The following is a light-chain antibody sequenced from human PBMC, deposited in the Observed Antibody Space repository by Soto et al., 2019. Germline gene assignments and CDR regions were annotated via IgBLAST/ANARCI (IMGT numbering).Light chain of an antibody. V-gene: IGKV1-39*01. CDR3: QQRYTAPFT. J-gene: IGKJ3*01. Sequence: DFQMTQSPSSLSASVGDRVSITCRASQSIGTSLNWYQQKPGKAPKLLIYSASTLQGGGPSRFSGGGSVTDFTLTISSRQPEDFATYYCQQRYTAPFTFGPGTKVDVK. CDR1: QSIGTS. CDR2: SAS.